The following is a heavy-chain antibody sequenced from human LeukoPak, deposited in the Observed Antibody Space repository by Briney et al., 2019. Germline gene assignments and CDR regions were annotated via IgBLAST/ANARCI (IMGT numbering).Heavy chain of an antibody. V-gene: IGHV1-3*01. CDR2: INAGNGNT. J-gene: IGHJ4*02. Sequence: ASVKVSCKACGYTFTSYAMHWVRQAPGQGLEWMGWINAGNGNTKYSQKFQGRVTITRDTSASTAYMELSSLRSEDTAVYYCARGDGVGYFDYWGQGTLVTVSS. D-gene: IGHD2-8*01. CDR1: GYTFTSYA. CDR3: ARGDGVGYFDY.